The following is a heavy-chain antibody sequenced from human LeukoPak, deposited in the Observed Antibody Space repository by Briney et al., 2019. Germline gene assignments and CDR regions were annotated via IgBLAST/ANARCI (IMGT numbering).Heavy chain of an antibody. D-gene: IGHD2-15*01. CDR3: ARQALGYCSGGSCETEFDY. J-gene: IGHJ4*02. CDR1: GYSFTSYW. V-gene: IGHV5-51*01. CDR2: INPGDSDT. Sequence: GESLKISCKGSGYSFTSYWIGWVRQMPGKGLEWMGIINPGDSDTRYSPSFQGQVTISADKSISTAYLQWSSLKASDTAMYYCARQALGYCSGGSCETEFDYWGQGTLVTVSS.